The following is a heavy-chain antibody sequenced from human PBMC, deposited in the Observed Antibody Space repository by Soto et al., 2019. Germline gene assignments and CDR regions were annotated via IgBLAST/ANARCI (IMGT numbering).Heavy chain of an antibody. V-gene: IGHV2-5*02. CDR3: AHKKVVAVADPIDY. J-gene: IGHJ4*02. CDR1: GFSLSTSGVG. Sequence: QITLKESGPTLVKPTQTLTLTCTFSGFSLSTSGVGVGWIRQPPGKALGWLALIYWDDDKRYRPSLKSRLTSPKDTSKTHEVLTMPHMDPLDTATYYCAHKKVVAVADPIDYWGQGTPGTVSS. D-gene: IGHD6-19*01. CDR2: IYWDDDK.